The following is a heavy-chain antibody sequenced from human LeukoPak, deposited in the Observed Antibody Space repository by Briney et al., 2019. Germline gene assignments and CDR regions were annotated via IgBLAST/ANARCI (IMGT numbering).Heavy chain of an antibody. D-gene: IGHD3-22*01. CDR3: ARGLFVPYDSSWDY. CDR1: GFTFDDYA. J-gene: IGHJ4*02. V-gene: IGHV3-9*01. CDR2: ISWNSGSI. Sequence: SGGSLRLSCAASGFTFDDYAMHWVRQAPGKGLEWVSGISWNSGSIGYADSVKGRFTISRDNAKNSLYLQMNSLRDEDTAVYYCARGLFVPYDSSWDYWGQGTLVTVSS.